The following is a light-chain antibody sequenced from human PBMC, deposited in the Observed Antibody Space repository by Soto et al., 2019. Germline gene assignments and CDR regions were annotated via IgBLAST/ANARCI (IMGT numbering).Light chain of an antibody. CDR1: QGVSSN. Sequence: EIVLTQYPATLSVSSGERATLSCRAIQGVSSNLAWYQLKPGRAPGLLICGASTRATGIPARFSGSGSGTEFTLTISSLQSEDFAVYCCQQYDNWPWTFGQGTEVDNK. CDR3: QQYDNWPWT. J-gene: IGKJ1*01. V-gene: IGKV3-15*01. CDR2: GAS.